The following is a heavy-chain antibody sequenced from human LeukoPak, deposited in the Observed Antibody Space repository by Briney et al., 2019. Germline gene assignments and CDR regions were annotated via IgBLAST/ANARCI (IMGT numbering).Heavy chain of an antibody. V-gene: IGHV1-18*01. D-gene: IGHD3-22*01. CDR1: GYTFTSYG. CDR3: ASDDLYYYDSSGYFVY. J-gene: IGHJ4*02. Sequence: GASVKVSCKASGYTFTSYGISWVRQAPGQGLEWMGWISAYNGNTNYAQKFQGRVTMTTDTSTSTAYMELRSLRSDDTAVYYCASDDLYYYDSSGYFVYWGQGTLVTVSS. CDR2: ISAYNGNT.